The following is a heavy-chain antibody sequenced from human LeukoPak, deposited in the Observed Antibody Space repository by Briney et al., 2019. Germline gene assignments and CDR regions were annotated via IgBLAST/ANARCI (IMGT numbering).Heavy chain of an antibody. CDR2: ISAYNGNT. V-gene: IGHV1-18*01. D-gene: IGHD2-2*01. CDR3: ARGYCSSTSCSTFDY. J-gene: IGHJ4*02. Sequence: ASVKVSCKASGYTFTSYGISWVRQAPGQGLEWIGWISAYNGNTNYAQKLQGRVTMTTDTSTSTAYMELRSLRSDDTAVYYCARGYCSSTSCSTFDYWGQGTLVTVSS. CDR1: GYTFTSYG.